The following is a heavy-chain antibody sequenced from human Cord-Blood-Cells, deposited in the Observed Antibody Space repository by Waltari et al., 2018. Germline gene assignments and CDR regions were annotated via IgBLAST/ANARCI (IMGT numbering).Heavy chain of an antibody. CDR3: ARDLTGDDAFDI. CDR2: IIPILGIA. J-gene: IGHJ3*02. CDR1: GGTFSSYA. Sequence: QVQLVQSGAEVKKHGSSVKVSCKASGGTFSSYAISCVRQAPGQGLEWMGGIIPILGIANYAQKFQGRVTITADKSTSTAYMELSSLRSEDTAVYYCARDLTGDDAFDIWGQGTMVTVSS. D-gene: IGHD7-27*01. V-gene: IGHV1-69*10.